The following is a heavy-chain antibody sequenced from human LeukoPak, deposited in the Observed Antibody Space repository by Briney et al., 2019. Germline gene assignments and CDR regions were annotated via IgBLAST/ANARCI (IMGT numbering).Heavy chain of an antibody. CDR3: SLSAPKYPFDV. D-gene: IGHD6-6*01. J-gene: IGHJ3*01. CDR1: GFTFSSYS. V-gene: IGHV3-48*01. Sequence: PGGSLRLSCAASGFTFSSYSMNWVRQAPGKGLEWVAYIGITGSPIYYADSIKGRFTISRDTARNSLFLQMNSLRAEDTAVYYCSLSAPKYPFDVWGQGTKVTVSS. CDR2: IGITGSPI.